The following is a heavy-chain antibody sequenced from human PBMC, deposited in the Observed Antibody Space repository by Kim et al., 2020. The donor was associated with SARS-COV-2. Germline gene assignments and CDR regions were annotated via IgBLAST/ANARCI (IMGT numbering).Heavy chain of an antibody. CDR2: ISGSGGST. CDR1: GFTFSSYA. Sequence: GGSLRLSCAASGFTFSSYAMSWVRQAPGKGLEWVSAISGSGGSTYYADSVKGRFTISRDNSKNTLYLQMNSLRAEDTSVYYCAKGLGVRGVIEDAFDIWGQGTMVTVSS. J-gene: IGHJ3*02. CDR3: AKGLGVRGVIEDAFDI. V-gene: IGHV3-23*01. D-gene: IGHD3-10*01.